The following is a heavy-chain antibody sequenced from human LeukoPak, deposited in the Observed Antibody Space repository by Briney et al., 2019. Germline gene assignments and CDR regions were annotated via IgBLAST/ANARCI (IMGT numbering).Heavy chain of an antibody. D-gene: IGHD1-26*01. CDR3: ARHPYSGSYYYYYGMDV. Sequence: ASVKVSCKASGYTFTTYGISWVRQAPGQGLEWMGCISAYNGNTNYAQKLQGRVTMTTDTSTSTAYMELRSLRSDDTAVYYCARHPYSGSYYYYYGMDVWGQGTTVTVSS. CDR1: GYTFTTYG. V-gene: IGHV1-18*01. J-gene: IGHJ6*02. CDR2: ISAYNGNT.